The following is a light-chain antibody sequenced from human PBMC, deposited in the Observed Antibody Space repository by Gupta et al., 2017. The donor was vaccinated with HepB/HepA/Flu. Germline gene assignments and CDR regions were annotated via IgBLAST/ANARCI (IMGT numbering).Light chain of an antibody. J-gene: IGKJ4*01. Sequence: DIQMTQSPSSLSASVGDRVTITCQASQDISNYLNWDQQKPGKAPKLLIYDASNLETGVPSRFSGSGSGTDFTFTISSLQPEDIATYYGQQYTTFGGGSKVEIK. CDR2: DAS. CDR1: QDISNY. CDR3: QQYTT. V-gene: IGKV1-33*01.